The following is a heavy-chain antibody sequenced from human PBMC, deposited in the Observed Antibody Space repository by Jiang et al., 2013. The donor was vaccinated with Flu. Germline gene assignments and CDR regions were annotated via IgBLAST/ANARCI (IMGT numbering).Heavy chain of an antibody. CDR3: ARGGGSGWYPFDY. J-gene: IGHJ4*02. CDR1: GGSISSSNW. CDR2: IYHSGST. Sequence: GPGLVKPSGTLSLTCAVSGGSISSSNWWSWVRQPPGKGLEWIGEIYHSGSTNYNPSLKSRVIISVDKSKNQFSLKLTSVTAADTAVYYCARGGGSGWYPFDYWGQGTLVTVSS. V-gene: IGHV4-4*02. D-gene: IGHD6-19*01.